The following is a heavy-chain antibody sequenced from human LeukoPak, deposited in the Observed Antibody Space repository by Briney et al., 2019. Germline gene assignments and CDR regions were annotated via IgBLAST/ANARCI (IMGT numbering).Heavy chain of an antibody. Sequence: SETLSLTCTLSGGSLSSYYWSWIRQPPGKGLEWIGYIYNSGSTNNNHSLKSRVTISEDMSNNQFSLKLSSVTAADTAVYYCARALRLWGGNSGIAFDIWGQGTMVTVSS. D-gene: IGHD4-23*01. CDR3: ARALRLWGGNSGIAFDI. J-gene: IGHJ3*02. V-gene: IGHV4-59*01. CDR1: GGSLSSYY. CDR2: IYNSGST.